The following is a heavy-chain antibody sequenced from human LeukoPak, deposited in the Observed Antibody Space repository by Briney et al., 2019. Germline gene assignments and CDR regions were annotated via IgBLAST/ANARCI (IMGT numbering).Heavy chain of an antibody. CDR1: GGSFSGYY. Sequence: SETLSLTCAVYGGSFSGYYWSWIRQPPGKGLEWIGEINHSGSTNYNPSLKSRVTISVDTSKNQFSLKLSSVTAADTAVYYCARAPPTEMATIGYSDYWGQGTLVTVSS. CDR2: INHSGST. CDR3: ARAPPTEMATIGYSDY. J-gene: IGHJ4*02. D-gene: IGHD5-24*01. V-gene: IGHV4-34*01.